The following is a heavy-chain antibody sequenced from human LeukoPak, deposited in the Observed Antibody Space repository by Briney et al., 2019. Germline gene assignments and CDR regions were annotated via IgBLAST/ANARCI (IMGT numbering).Heavy chain of an antibody. CDR1: GYSFATYG. Sequence: ASVKVSCKASGYSFATYGITWVRQAPGQGLEWMGWLNVYNGNTNYAQKIKGRVTMTTDTSTTTVYMELRSLRSDDTAVYYCTRAILTEGRLWSGYEGDWGQGTLVTVSS. J-gene: IGHJ4*02. CDR2: LNVYNGNT. CDR3: TRAILTEGRLWSGYEGD. V-gene: IGHV1-18*01. D-gene: IGHD5-12*01.